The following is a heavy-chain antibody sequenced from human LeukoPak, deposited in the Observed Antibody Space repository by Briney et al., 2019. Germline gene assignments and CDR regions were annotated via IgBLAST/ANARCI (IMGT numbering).Heavy chain of an antibody. V-gene: IGHV5-51*01. CDR1: GYSFTSYW. Sequence: GESLKISCKGSGYSFTSYWIGWVRQMPGKGLEWMGIIYPGDSDTRYSPSFQGQVTISADKSISTAYLQWSSLKASDTAMYYCARRDYGGNRAEYFQHWGQGTLVTVSS. D-gene: IGHD4-23*01. J-gene: IGHJ1*01. CDR3: ARRDYGGNRAEYFQH. CDR2: IYPGDSDT.